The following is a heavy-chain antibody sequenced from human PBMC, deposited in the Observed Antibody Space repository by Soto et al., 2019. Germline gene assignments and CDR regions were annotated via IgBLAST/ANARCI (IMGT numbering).Heavy chain of an antibody. J-gene: IGHJ4*02. Sequence: GGSLRLSCAASGFTFSSYGMHWVRQAPGKGLEWVAVIAYDGSNKYYADSVKGRFTISRDNSKNTLYLQMNSLRAEDTAVYYCAKVRGPTVTTEYYFDYWGQGTMVTVSS. V-gene: IGHV3-30*18. CDR2: IAYDGSNK. D-gene: IGHD4-17*01. CDR3: AKVRGPTVTTEYYFDY. CDR1: GFTFSSYG.